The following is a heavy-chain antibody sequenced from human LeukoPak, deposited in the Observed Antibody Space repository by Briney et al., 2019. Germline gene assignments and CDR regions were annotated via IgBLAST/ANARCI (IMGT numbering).Heavy chain of an antibody. Sequence: GGSLRLSCAVSGFTFSSYDMNWVRQAPGKGLEWVSYISTRGSSRSYADSVKGRFTISRDNAKNSLYLQMHSLRADDTAVYYCARDSTGSYFRLGCWGQRTLVTVSS. D-gene: IGHD1-26*01. J-gene: IGHJ4*02. CDR3: ARDSTGSYFRLGC. CDR2: ISTRGSSR. CDR1: GFTFSSYD. V-gene: IGHV3-48*03.